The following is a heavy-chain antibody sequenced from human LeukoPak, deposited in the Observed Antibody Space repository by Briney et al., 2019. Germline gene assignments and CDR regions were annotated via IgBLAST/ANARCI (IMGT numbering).Heavy chain of an antibody. CDR2: ISSSSSYI. V-gene: IGHV3-21*01. CDR1: GFTVSRNY. D-gene: IGHD5-18*01. CDR3: ARGEGYSYSNWFDP. J-gene: IGHJ5*02. Sequence: GGSLRLSCAASGFTVSRNYMSWVRQAPGKGLEWVSSISSSSSYIYYADSVKGRFTISRDNAKNSLYLQMNSLRAEDTAVYYCARGEGYSYSNWFDPWGQGTLVTVSS.